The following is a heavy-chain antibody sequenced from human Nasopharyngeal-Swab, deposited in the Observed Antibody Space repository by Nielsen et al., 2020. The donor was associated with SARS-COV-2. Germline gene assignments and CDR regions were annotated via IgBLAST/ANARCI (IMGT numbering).Heavy chain of an antibody. CDR3: ARRAYCSGGSCYSPYYYYMDV. J-gene: IGHJ6*03. CDR2: IDPSDSYT. D-gene: IGHD2-15*01. V-gene: IGHV5-10-1*01. CDR1: GFRFSSYW. Sequence: GESLQISCYGFGFRFSSYWISWVRPLPGKGLEWMGRIDPSDSYTNYSPPFQGHVTIPPDKSISTAYLQWSSLKASDTAMYYCARRAYCSGGSCYSPYYYYMDVWGKGTTVTVSS.